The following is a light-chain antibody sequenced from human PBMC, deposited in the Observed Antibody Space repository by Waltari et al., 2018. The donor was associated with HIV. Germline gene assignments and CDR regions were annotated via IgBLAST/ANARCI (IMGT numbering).Light chain of an antibody. J-gene: IGLJ3*02. Sequence: QSALTQPASVSGSPGQSITISCTGTSSDVGGFNYVSWYQHHPGKAPKAMISAFSNRASGVSNLVFGSKSGDTASLTISGLQAEDEADYYCSSYTTSSTLGMFGGGTKLTVL. CDR2: AFS. CDR1: SSDVGGFNY. V-gene: IGLV2-14*01. CDR3: SSYTTSSTLGM.